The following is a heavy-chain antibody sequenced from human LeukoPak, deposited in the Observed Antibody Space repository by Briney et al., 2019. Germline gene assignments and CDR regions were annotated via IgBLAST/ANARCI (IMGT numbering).Heavy chain of an antibody. CDR1: GFTFSSYS. V-gene: IGHV3-21*01. CDR2: ISTSSSFI. CDR3: ARGRDFWYFDL. Sequence: GGSLRLSCAASGFTFSSYSMNWVRQAPGKGLEWFSSISTSSSFIYYADSMKGRFTISRDNAKKSLYLQMNSLRAEDTAVYYCARGRDFWYFDLWGRGTLVTVSS. D-gene: IGHD3-3*01. J-gene: IGHJ2*01.